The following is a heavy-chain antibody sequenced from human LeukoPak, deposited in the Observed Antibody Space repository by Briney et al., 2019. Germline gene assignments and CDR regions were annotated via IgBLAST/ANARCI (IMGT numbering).Heavy chain of an antibody. CDR3: ARGKGNYGDPASFDY. J-gene: IGHJ4*02. Sequence: ASVKVSCKASGYTFTNYYIHWVRQAPGQGLEWMGLINPGGGNTNYAQNFQGRVTMTTDTSTSTAYMEVRSLRSDDTAVYYCARGKGNYGDPASFDYWGQGTLVTVSS. CDR2: INPGGGNT. D-gene: IGHD4-17*01. CDR1: GYTFTNYY. V-gene: IGHV1-46*01.